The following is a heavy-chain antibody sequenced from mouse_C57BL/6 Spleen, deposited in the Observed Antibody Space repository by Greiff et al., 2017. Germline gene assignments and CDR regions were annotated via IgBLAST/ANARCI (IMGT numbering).Heavy chain of an antibody. D-gene: IGHD1-1*01. CDR1: GFNIKDYY. Sequence: EVQLQQSGAELVKPGASVKLSCTASGFNIKDYYMHWVKQRTEKGLEWIGRLDPEDGATKYAPKFQGKATISADTSSNTAYLQRSSLTSEDTAVYYGARADYYGSSYESWFAYWGQGTLVTVSA. V-gene: IGHV14-2*01. J-gene: IGHJ3*01. CDR2: LDPEDGAT. CDR3: ARADYYGSSYESWFAY.